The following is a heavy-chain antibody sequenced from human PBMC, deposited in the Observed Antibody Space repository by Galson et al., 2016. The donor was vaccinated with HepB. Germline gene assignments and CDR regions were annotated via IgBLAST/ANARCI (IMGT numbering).Heavy chain of an antibody. CDR3: ARAIMTPSDNWFDP. D-gene: IGHD2-8*01. J-gene: IGHJ5*02. CDR2: INPLSGGT. Sequence: CKASGYTFINYYIHWVRQAPGQGLEWMGIINPLSGGTDYAQRFQGRVTMTRDTSTSTVSMELSSLRSEDTAVYYCARAIMTPSDNWFDPWGQGSLVTVSS. V-gene: IGHV1-46*01. CDR1: GYTFINYY.